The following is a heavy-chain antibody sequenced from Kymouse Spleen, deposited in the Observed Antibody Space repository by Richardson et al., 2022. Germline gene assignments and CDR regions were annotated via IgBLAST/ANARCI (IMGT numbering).Heavy chain of an antibody. V-gene: IGHV3-74*01. D-gene: IGHD6-6*01. CDR1: GFTFSSYW. Sequence: EVQLVESGGGLVQPGGSLRLSCAASGFTFSSYWMHWVRQAPGKGLVWVSRINSDGSSTSYADSVKGRFTISRDNAKNTLYLQMNSLRAEDTAVYYCAKYSSSSGRNYYGMDVWGQGTTVTVSS. J-gene: IGHJ6*02. CDR3: AKYSSSSGRNYYGMDV. CDR2: INSDGSST.